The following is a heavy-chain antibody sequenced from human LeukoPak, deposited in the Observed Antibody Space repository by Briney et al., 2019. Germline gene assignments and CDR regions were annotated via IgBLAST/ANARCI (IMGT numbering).Heavy chain of an antibody. V-gene: IGHV3-30*03. J-gene: IGHJ4*02. CDR1: GFTFSRHG. CDR3: ARERAWNYFDY. D-gene: IGHD3-3*01. Sequence: GGPLTLSCAASGFTFSRHGMHWVRQAPGKGLEWVAIISNDGKRKYYAHSVKGQITSSRDNSKLTLYLQMDSLRAGDTVVYYCARERAWNYFDYWGQGNLVTVSS. CDR2: ISNDGKRK.